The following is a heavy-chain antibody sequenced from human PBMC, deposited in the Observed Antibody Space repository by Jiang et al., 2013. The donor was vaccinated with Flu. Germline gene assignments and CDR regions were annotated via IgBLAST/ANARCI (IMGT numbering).Heavy chain of an antibody. V-gene: IGHV1-18*01. D-gene: IGHD2-2*01. Sequence: WISAYNGNTNYAQKLQGRVTMTTDTSTSTAYMELRSLRSDDTAVYYCARDDIVVVPAAIRGKYYFDYWGQGTLVTVSS. CDR3: ARDDIVVVPAAIRGKYYFDY. CDR2: ISAYNGNT. J-gene: IGHJ4*02.